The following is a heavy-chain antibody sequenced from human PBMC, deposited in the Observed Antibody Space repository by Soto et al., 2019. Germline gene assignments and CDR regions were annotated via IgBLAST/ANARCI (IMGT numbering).Heavy chain of an antibody. D-gene: IGHD2-15*01. Sequence: SETLSLTCAVYGGSFSGYYWSWIRQPPGKGLEWIGEINHSGSTNYSPSLKRRVTISVDTSKNQFSLKLSAVTAADTAVYYCARGFTVVVVAATQNWFDPWGQGTLVTVSS. CDR2: INHSGST. CDR3: ARGFTVVVVAATQNWFDP. V-gene: IGHV4-34*01. J-gene: IGHJ5*02. CDR1: GGSFSGYY.